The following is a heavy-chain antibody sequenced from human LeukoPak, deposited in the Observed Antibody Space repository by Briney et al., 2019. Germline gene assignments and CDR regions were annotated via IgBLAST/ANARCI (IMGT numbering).Heavy chain of an antibody. CDR1: GGAISNSSYY. J-gene: IGHJ5*02. CDR2: IYYSGST. CDR3: ARAPASSYYYDSSGYYYSWLDP. Sequence: SETLSLTCTVSGGAISNSSYYWSWIRQPPGKGLEWIGYIYYSGSTNYNPSLKSRVTISVDTSKNQFSLKLSSVTAADTAVYYCARAPASSYYYDSSGYYYSWLDPWGQGTLVTVSS. D-gene: IGHD3-22*01. V-gene: IGHV4-61*01.